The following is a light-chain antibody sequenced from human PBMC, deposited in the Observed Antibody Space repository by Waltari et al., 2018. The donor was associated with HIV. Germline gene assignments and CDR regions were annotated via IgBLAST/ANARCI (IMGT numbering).Light chain of an antibody. V-gene: IGLV2-11*01. CDR2: DVS. CDR1: SSNY. J-gene: IGLJ1*01. Sequence: QSVLTQSPSASGTPGQRVTISCSGSSSNYVSWYQQHPGKAPKVIIYDVSKRPSGVPDRFSGSKSGNTASLTISGLQAEDEADYYCCSFAGSYSYVFGTGTKVTVL. CDR3: CSFAGSYSYV.